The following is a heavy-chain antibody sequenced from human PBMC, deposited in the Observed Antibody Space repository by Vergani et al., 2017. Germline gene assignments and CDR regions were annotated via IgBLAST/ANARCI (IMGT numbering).Heavy chain of an antibody. J-gene: IGHJ6*03. CDR1: GGTFGSHT. Sequence: QVQLEQSGAEVKKPGSSVTVSCRASGGTFGSHTISWVRQAPGQGLEWVGRVIPHLEITTLAQHLQGRVIMTADKSTDTAYMELSSLRSEDTAVYYCERVPAASYYYYMDVWGKGTTVTVSS. D-gene: IGHD2-2*01. CDR2: VIPHLEIT. CDR3: ERVPAASYYYYMDV. V-gene: IGHV1-69*02.